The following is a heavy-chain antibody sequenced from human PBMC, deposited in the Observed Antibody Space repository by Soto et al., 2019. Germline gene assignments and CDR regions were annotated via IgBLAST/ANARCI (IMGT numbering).Heavy chain of an antibody. D-gene: IGHD6-19*01. CDR3: ARARAVGSTSLDY. V-gene: IGHV3-48*02. CDR2: ISSRSSTI. Sequence: SLRLSCAASGFSFSTYNMNWVRQAPGRGLEWVSYISSRSSTIYHADSVKGRFTISRDNAKNSLYLQMDSMRDEDTAVYFCARARAVGSTSLDYWGLVTRVTASS. J-gene: IGHJ4*02. CDR1: GFSFSTYN.